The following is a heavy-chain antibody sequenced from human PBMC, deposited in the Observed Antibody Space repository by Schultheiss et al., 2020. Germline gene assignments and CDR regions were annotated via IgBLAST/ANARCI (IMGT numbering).Heavy chain of an antibody. Sequence: SVKVSCKASGYTFTSYAMHWVRQAPGQRLEWMGRIIPILGIANYAQKFQGRVTITADKSTSTAYMELSSLRSDDTAVYYCARGVYYGMDVWGQGTTVTVSS. CDR1: GYTFTSYA. CDR3: ARGVYYGMDV. V-gene: IGHV1-69*04. J-gene: IGHJ6*02. CDR2: IIPILGIA.